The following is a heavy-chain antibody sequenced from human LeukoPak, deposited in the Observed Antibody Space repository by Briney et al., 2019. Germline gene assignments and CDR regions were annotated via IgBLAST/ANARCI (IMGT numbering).Heavy chain of an antibody. CDR3: ARTVGYGDYHWFDP. V-gene: IGHV3-23*01. Sequence: GGSPRLSCAASGFTLSSYAMSWVRQAPGKGLEWVSATSSSDAGTYYADSVRGRFTISRDNSKNTLYLQMNSLRAEDTAVYYCARTVGYGDYHWFDPWGQGTLVTVSS. CDR2: TSSSDAGT. D-gene: IGHD4-17*01. J-gene: IGHJ5*02. CDR1: GFTLSSYA.